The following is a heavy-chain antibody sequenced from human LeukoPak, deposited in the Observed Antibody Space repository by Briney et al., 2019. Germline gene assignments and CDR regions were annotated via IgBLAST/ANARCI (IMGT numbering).Heavy chain of an antibody. CDR2: IHHSGVT. CDR1: GYSISSGYY. D-gene: IGHD2-15*01. Sequence: KPSETLSLTCAVSGYSISSGYYWGWIRQPPGKGLEWIGTIHHSGVTYYNPSLKSRVTVSVDTTKNQFSLKLSSVTAAGTAVYYCASGLNKGYCSGGSCYDYYYYYMDVWGKGTTVTVSS. V-gene: IGHV4-38-2*01. CDR3: ASGLNKGYCSGGSCYDYYYYYMDV. J-gene: IGHJ6*03.